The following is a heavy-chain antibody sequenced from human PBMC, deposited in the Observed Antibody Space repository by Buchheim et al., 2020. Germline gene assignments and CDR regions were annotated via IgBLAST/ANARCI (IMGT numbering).Heavy chain of an antibody. J-gene: IGHJ6*02. CDR1: GGSISSNRYY. CDR3: SRAVTAKYYGMDV. Sequence: QLQLQESGPGLVKPSETLSLTCTVSGGSISSNRYYWGWIRQPPGKGLEWIGNIHYSGITYYNPSLKSRVTITINTSKNLFILKLRSVTAADMAVYYCSRAVTAKYYGMDVWGQGTT. D-gene: IGHD4-11*01. V-gene: IGHV4-39*07. CDR2: IHYSGIT.